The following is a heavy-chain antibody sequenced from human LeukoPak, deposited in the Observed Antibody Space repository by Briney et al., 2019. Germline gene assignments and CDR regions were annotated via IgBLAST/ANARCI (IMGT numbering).Heavy chain of an antibody. V-gene: IGHV3-15*01. D-gene: IGHD4-17*01. CDR3: TTAYDYGDPYYFDY. CDR2: IKSKTDGGTT. J-gene: IGHJ4*02. CDR1: GFTFSNAW. Sequence: GGSLRLSCAASGFTFSNAWMSWVRQAPGKGLEWVGRIKSKTDGGTTDYAAPVKGRFTISRDDSKNTLYLQMNSLKTEDTAVYYCTTAYDYGDPYYFDYWSQGTLVTVSS.